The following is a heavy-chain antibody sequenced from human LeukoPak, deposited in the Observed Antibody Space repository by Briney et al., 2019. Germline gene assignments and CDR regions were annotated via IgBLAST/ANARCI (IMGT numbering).Heavy chain of an antibody. CDR2: IYYSGST. J-gene: IGHJ3*02. Sequence: SETLSLTCTVSGGSISSYYWSWIRQPPGKGLEWIGYIYYSGSTNYNPSLKSRVTISVDTSKNQSSLKLSSVTAADTAVYYCARRDDAFDIWGQGTMVTVSS. CDR1: GGSISSYY. V-gene: IGHV4-59*08. CDR3: ARRDDAFDI.